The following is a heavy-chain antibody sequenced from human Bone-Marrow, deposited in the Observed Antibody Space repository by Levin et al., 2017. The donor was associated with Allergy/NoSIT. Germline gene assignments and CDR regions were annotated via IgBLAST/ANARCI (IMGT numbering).Heavy chain of an antibody. Sequence: PGGSLRLSCEASGFTFSSYTMNWVRQAPGKGLEWVSGIGSSSHYIDYADSVRGRFTISRDNAKTALYLQLNSLRVEDTAIYYCVRGFHDEGSFYNGGFDVWGLGTQVTVSS. CDR3: VRGFHDEGSFYNGGFDV. V-gene: IGHV3-21*01. CDR1: GFTFSSYT. CDR2: IGSSSHYI. J-gene: IGHJ3*01. D-gene: IGHD1-1*01.